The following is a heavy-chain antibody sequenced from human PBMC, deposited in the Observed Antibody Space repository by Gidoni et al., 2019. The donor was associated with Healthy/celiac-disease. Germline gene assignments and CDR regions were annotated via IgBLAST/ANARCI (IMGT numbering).Heavy chain of an antibody. J-gene: IGHJ6*03. Sequence: QVQLVQSGAEVKKPGSSVKVSCKASGGPFSSYAISWVRQAPGQGLEWMGRIIPILGIANYAQKFQGRVTITADKSTSTAYMELSSLRSEDTAVYYCATIYYYYYYMDVWGKGTTVTVSS. CDR3: ATIYYYYYYMDV. CDR1: GGPFSSYA. CDR2: IIPILGIA. V-gene: IGHV1-69*09. D-gene: IGHD1-1*01.